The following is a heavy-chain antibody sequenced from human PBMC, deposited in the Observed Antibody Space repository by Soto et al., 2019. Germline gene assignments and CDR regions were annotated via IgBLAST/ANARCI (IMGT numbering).Heavy chain of an antibody. CDR2: IKSKTDGGTT. CDR3: TTDPGRRQWLVRYYYYGMDV. D-gene: IGHD6-19*01. V-gene: IGHV3-15*01. J-gene: IGHJ6*02. CDR1: GFTFSNAW. Sequence: NPGGSPRLSCSACGFTFSNAWMSSGSHAPGKGLDWVGRIKSKTDGGTTDYAAPVKGRFTISRDDSKNTLYLQMNSLKTEDTAVYYCTTDPGRRQWLVRYYYYGMDVWGQGTTVTVSS.